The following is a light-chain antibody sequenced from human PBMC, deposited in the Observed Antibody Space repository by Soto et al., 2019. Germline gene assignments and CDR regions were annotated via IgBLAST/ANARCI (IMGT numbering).Light chain of an antibody. CDR2: DAS. V-gene: IGKV1-5*01. CDR1: QSISNW. J-gene: IGKJ1*01. CDR3: QQYNSYSSWT. Sequence: DIQMTQSPSTLSASVRDRVTIACRASQSISNWLAWYQQKPGKAPKLLIYDASTLESGVPSRFSGSGSGTEFTLTISSLQPDDFATYYCQQYNSYSSWTFGQGTKVEIK.